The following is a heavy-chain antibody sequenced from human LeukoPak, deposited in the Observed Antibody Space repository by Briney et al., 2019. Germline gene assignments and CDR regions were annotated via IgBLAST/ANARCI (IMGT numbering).Heavy chain of an antibody. J-gene: IGHJ4*02. V-gene: IGHV1-2*02. CDR1: GYTFTGYY. D-gene: IGHD3-3*01. Sequence: GASVKVSCKASGYTFTGYYMHWVRQAPGQGLEWMGWINPNSGGTNYAQKFQGRVTMARDTSISTAYMELSRLRSDDTAVYYCARAALSVHYEFWSARDYWGQGTLVTVSS. CDR2: INPNSGGT. CDR3: ARAALSVHYEFWSARDY.